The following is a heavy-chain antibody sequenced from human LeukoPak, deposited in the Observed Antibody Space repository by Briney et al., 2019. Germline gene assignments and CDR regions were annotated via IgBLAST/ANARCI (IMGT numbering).Heavy chain of an antibody. V-gene: IGHV3-23*01. Sequence: PGGSLRFSGAASGFTFSSYAMSWVRQAPGKGLEGVSAISGGGGSTYYADSVKGRLTISRDNSKNTRYLQMNSLRAKDTAVYYGAKGRSGCGGAGYFSCFDYWAREPWSPSPQ. J-gene: IGHJ4*02. CDR3: AKGRSGCGGAGYFSCFDY. CDR1: GFTFSSYA. CDR2: ISGGGGST. D-gene: IGHD2-21*02.